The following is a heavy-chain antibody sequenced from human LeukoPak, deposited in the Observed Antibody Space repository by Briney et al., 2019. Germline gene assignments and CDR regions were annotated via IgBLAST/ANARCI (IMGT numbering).Heavy chain of an antibody. V-gene: IGHV3-21*01. CDR2: ISSSSSYI. J-gene: IGHJ4*02. D-gene: IGHD4-17*01. Sequence: GGSLRLSCAASGFTFSSYSMDWVRQAPGKGLEWVSSISSSSSYIYYADSVRGRFTISRDNAKNSLYLQMNSLRAEDTAVYYCARNRYGDYSIDYWGQGTLVTVSS. CDR1: GFTFSSYS. CDR3: ARNRYGDYSIDY.